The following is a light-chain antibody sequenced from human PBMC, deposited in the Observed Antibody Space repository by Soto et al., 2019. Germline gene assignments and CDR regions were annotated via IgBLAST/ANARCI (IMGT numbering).Light chain of an antibody. CDR2: DAS. J-gene: IGKJ1*01. V-gene: IGKV3D-20*01. Sequence: LSRESVATGCCRVSQSVSSSYLAWYQQKPGLVPRLLIYDASSRAPGIPDRFIGSGSATDFDLSMRSRDSCYFAVYFCLPYGSLPPRFGQGTKVDIK. CDR1: QSVSSSY. CDR3: LPYGSLPPR.